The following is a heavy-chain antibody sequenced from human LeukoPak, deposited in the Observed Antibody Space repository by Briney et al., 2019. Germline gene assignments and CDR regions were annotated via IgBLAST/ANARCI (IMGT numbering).Heavy chain of an antibody. Sequence: GRSLRLSCAASGFTFSSYGMHWVRQAPGKGLEWVAVISYDGSNKYYADSVKGRFTISRDNSKTTLYLQMNSLRAEDTAVYYCAREVWGPEYWGQGTLVTVSS. CDR3: AREVWGPEY. CDR2: ISYDGSNK. CDR1: GFTFSSYG. J-gene: IGHJ4*02. V-gene: IGHV3-30*03. D-gene: IGHD1-14*01.